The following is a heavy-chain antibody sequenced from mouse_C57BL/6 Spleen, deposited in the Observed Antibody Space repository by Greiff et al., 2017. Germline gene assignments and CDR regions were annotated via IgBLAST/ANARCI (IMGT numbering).Heavy chain of an antibody. CDR2: ISYDGSN. Sequence: EVQVVESGPGLVKPSQSLSLTCSVTGYSITSGYYWNWIRQFPGNKLEWMGYISYDGSNNYNPSLKNRISITRDTSKNQFFLKLNSVTTEDTATYYCARDGLGSSFSFDYWGQGTTLTVSS. CDR1: GYSITSGYY. D-gene: IGHD1-1*01. V-gene: IGHV3-6*01. CDR3: ARDGLGSSFSFDY. J-gene: IGHJ2*01.